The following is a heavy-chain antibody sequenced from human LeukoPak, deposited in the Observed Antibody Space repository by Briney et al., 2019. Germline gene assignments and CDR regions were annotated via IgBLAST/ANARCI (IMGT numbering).Heavy chain of an antibody. Sequence: SVKVSCKASGYTFTSYAISWVRQAPGQGLEWMGGIIPIFGTANYAQKFQGRVTITTDESTSTAYMELSSLRSEDTAVYYCARDIEGGARYDAFDIWGQGTMVTVSS. CDR1: GYTFTSYA. V-gene: IGHV1-69*05. CDR2: IIPIFGTA. D-gene: IGHD1-1*01. CDR3: ARDIEGGARYDAFDI. J-gene: IGHJ3*02.